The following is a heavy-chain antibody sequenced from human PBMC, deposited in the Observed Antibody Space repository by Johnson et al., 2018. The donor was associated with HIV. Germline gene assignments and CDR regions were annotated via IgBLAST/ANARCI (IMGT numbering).Heavy chain of an antibody. CDR3: ASLSGGAFDI. D-gene: IGHD2/OR15-2a*01. CDR1: GFTFSSHA. J-gene: IGHJ3*02. V-gene: IGHV3-30*04. CDR2: ISFDGTSK. Sequence: QVQLVESGGGVVQPGRSLRLSCAASGFTFSSHAMHWVRQAPGKGLEWVAFISFDGTSKYYADSVKGRFTISRDNSKNTVYLQMNSLRVEDTSVYYCASLSGGAFDIWGQGTMVTVSS.